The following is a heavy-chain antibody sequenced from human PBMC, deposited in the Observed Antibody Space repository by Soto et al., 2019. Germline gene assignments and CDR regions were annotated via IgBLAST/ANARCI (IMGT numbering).Heavy chain of an antibody. CDR3: VRDGTKNLRDCFDP. CDR2: IYATGTT. J-gene: IGHJ5*02. CDR1: GASISGYY. D-gene: IGHD1-1*01. Sequence: PSETLSLTCTVSGASISGYYWSWIRKSAGKGLEWIGRIYATGTTDYNPSLKSRVMMSVDTSKKQFSLRLRSVTAAETAVYYCVRDGTKNLRDCFDPWGQGISVTVSS. V-gene: IGHV4-4*07.